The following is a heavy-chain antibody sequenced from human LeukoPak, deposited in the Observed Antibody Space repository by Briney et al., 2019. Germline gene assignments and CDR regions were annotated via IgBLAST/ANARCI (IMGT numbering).Heavy chain of an antibody. Sequence: SETLSLTCTVSGGSISSYYWSWIRQPPGKGLEWIGYIYYSGRTYYKPSLKSRVTISGDTSKNQFSLKLSSVTAADTAVYYCARDYGPDAFDIWGQGTMVTVSS. CDR2: IYYSGRT. V-gene: IGHV4-59*12. CDR1: GGSISSYY. D-gene: IGHD3-10*01. CDR3: ARDYGPDAFDI. J-gene: IGHJ3*02.